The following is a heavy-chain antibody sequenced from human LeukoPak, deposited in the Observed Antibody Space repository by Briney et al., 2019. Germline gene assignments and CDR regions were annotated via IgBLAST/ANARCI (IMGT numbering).Heavy chain of an antibody. D-gene: IGHD3-3*01. J-gene: IGHJ5*02. Sequence: SGTLSLTCAVSGGSISSTNWWSWVRQPPGKGLEWVGEIYHSGSTNYNPSLRSRVTISVDTSKNQFSLKLSSVTAADTAVYYCARDRSGCRRGWFDPWGQGTLVTVSS. CDR1: GGSISSTNW. CDR3: ARDRSGCRRGWFDP. V-gene: IGHV4-4*02. CDR2: IYHSGST.